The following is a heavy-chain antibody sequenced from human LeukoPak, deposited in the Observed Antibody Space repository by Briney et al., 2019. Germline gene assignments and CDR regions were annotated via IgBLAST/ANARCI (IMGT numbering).Heavy chain of an antibody. CDR1: GFTFSSYA. D-gene: IGHD3-10*01. V-gene: IGHV3-23*01. Sequence: QPGGSLRLSCAASGFTFSSYAMSWVRQAPGKGLEWVSAIIGSGGSTYYADSVKGRFTISRDNSKNTLYLQMNSLRAEDTALYYCAKDRGPYYYGSGSINWFDPWGQGTLVTVSS. CDR2: IIGSGGST. J-gene: IGHJ5*02. CDR3: AKDRGPYYYGSGSINWFDP.